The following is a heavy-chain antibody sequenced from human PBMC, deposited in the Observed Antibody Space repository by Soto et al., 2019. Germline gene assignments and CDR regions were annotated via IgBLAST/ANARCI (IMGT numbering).Heavy chain of an antibody. V-gene: IGHV1-24*01. J-gene: IGHJ4*02. CDR2: FDAEDGET. Sequence: GASVKVSCKVSGYTLTELSMHWVRQAPGKGLEWMGGFDAEDGETNYAQKFQGRVTMTTDTSTSTAYMELRSLRSDDTAVYYCARDPPGHLAYWGQGTLVTVS. CDR3: ARDPPGHLAY. CDR1: GYTLTELS.